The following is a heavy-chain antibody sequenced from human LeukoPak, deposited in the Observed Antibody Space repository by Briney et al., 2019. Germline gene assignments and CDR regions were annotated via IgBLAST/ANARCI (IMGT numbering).Heavy chain of an antibody. CDR2: FSTSSSYI. CDR3: ARDSQAYCSGGSCSMFDF. CDR1: GFIFSSYS. V-gene: IGHV3-21*06. Sequence: GGSLRLSCAASGFIFSSYSRNWVRQAPGKGLEWVSSFSTSSSYIYYADSVKGRFTISRDNAKNSLYLQMNSLSAEDTAVYYCARDSQAYCSGGSCSMFDFWGQGTLVTVSS. D-gene: IGHD2-15*01. J-gene: IGHJ4*02.